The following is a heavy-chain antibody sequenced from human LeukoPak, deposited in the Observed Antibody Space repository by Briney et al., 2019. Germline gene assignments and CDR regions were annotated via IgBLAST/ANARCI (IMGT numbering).Heavy chain of an antibody. J-gene: IGHJ4*02. CDR1: GGTFSSYA. D-gene: IGHD3-9*01. CDR2: IIPIFGTA. CDR3: ARAYYDILTGYYGGYFDY. Sequence: ASVKVSCKASGGTFSSYAISWVRQAPGQGLEWMGGIIPIFGTANYAQKFQGRVAITTDESTSTAYMELSSLRSEDTAVYYCARAYYDILTGYYGGYFDYWGQGTLVTVSS. V-gene: IGHV1-69*05.